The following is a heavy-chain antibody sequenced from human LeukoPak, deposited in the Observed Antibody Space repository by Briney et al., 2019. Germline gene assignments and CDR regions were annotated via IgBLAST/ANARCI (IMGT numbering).Heavy chain of an antibody. J-gene: IGHJ6*02. V-gene: IGHV1-69*04. CDR2: IIPILGIA. Sequence: SVKVSCKASGGTFSSYAISWVRQAPGQGLEWMGRIIPILGIANYAQKFQGRVTITADKSTSTAYMELSSLRSEDTAVYYCARGVGAPGYYYYYGMDVWGQGTTVTVSS. CDR1: GGTFSSYA. D-gene: IGHD1-26*01. CDR3: ARGVGAPGYYYYYGMDV.